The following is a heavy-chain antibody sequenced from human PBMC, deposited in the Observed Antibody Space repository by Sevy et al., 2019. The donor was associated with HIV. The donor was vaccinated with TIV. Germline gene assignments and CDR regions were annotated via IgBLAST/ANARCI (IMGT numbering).Heavy chain of an antibody. V-gene: IGHV1-2*02. CDR1: GYTFTGYY. CDR3: ARDRTGHTYYYDSSGYPLPNDY. J-gene: IGHJ4*02. Sequence: ASVKVSCKASGYTFTGYYMHWVRQAPGQGLEWMGWINPNSGGTNYAQKFQGRVTMTRETSISTAYMELGRLRSDDTAVHYCARDRTGHTYYYDSSGYPLPNDYWGQGTLVTVSS. CDR2: INPNSGGT. D-gene: IGHD3-22*01.